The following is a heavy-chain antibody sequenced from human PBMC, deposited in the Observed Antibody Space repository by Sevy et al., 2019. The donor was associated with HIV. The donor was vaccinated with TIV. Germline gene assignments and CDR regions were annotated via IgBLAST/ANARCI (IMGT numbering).Heavy chain of an antibody. D-gene: IGHD2-2*01. J-gene: IGHJ6*02. Sequence: ASVKVSCKASGYTFTSYVMNWVRQAPGQGLEWMGWINTNTGNPTYAQGFTGRFVFSLDTSVSTAYRQISRLKAEDTAVYYCARGECSSSGCYYYYGMDVWGQGATVTVSS. V-gene: IGHV7-4-1*02. CDR3: ARGECSSSGCYYYYGMDV. CDR2: INTNTGNP. CDR1: GYTFTSYV.